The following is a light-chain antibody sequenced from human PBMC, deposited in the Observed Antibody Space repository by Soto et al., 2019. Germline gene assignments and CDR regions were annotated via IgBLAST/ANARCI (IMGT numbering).Light chain of an antibody. CDR3: PQYGSSPRVT. CDR1: QSVSSSY. J-gene: IGKJ4*01. CDR2: GAS. Sequence: EIVLTQSPGTLSLSPGERATLSCRASQSVSSSYLAWYQQKPGQAPRLLIYGASSRATGIPDRFSGSGSGTAFTLTISRLEPEDFAVYYCPQYGSSPRVTFGGGTKVEIK. V-gene: IGKV3-20*01.